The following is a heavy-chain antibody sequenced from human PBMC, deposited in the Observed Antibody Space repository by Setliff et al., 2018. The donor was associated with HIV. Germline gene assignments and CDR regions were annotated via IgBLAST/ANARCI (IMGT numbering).Heavy chain of an antibody. J-gene: IGHJ6*03. Sequence: SGPTLVNPTQTLSLTCTFSGFSLITSGVGVGWIRQPPGKALEWLALIYWNDDKRYSPTLKSRLTIRKDASKNQVVLTMTKMDPVDTGTYYCAHTTSFDFWTPGPMDVWGKGTTVTVSS. CDR2: IYWNDDK. D-gene: IGHD3-3*01. V-gene: IGHV2-5*01. CDR3: AHTTSFDFWTPGPMDV. CDR1: GFSLITSGVG.